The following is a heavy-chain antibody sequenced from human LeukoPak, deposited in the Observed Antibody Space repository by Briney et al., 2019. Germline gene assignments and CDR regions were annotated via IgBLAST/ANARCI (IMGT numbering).Heavy chain of an antibody. Sequence: SETLSLTCSVSGGSNSNYYWNWIRQPPGKGLEWIGYIYKSENTNYNPSLKSRVSISVDTSKNQPSLRLSSVTAADTAVYYCARGGDYVWGSYRLAYWGQGALVTVSS. J-gene: IGHJ4*02. V-gene: IGHV4-59*01. CDR2: IYKSENT. CDR1: GGSNSNYY. CDR3: ARGGDYVWGSYRLAY. D-gene: IGHD3-16*02.